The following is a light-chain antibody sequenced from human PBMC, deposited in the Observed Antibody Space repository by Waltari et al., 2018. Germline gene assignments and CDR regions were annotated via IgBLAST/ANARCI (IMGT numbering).Light chain of an antibody. V-gene: IGLV2-8*01. J-gene: IGLJ1*01. CDR1: SSDVGGYHY. Sequence: QSALTQPPSASGSPGQSVTISCTGTSSDVGGYHYVSWYQQHPGEGPNIMIYGVSKWPSWVRHRFSGSKSGNTASLTVSGLQAEDEADYYGCSYAGGNNLWVFGTVTKVTVL. CDR2: GVS. CDR3: CSYAGGNNLWV.